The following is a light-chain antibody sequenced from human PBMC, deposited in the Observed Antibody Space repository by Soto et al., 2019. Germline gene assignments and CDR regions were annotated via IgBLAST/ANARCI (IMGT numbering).Light chain of an antibody. CDR2: DVH. J-gene: IGLJ1*01. Sequence: QSVLTQPRSVSASPGQSVAISCTGTSSDVGGYDYVSWYQQHPGKAPKLMIYDVHKRPSGVPDRFSGSKSGNTASLTISGLQAEDEAAYYCCSFAGDPYVFGTGTKVNVL. V-gene: IGLV2-11*01. CDR3: CSFAGDPYV. CDR1: SSDVGGYDY.